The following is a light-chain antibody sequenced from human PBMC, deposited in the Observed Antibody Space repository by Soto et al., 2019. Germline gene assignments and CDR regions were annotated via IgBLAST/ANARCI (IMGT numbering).Light chain of an antibody. CDR2: ATN. V-gene: IGLV8-61*01. CDR3: VLYLGRGIVV. J-gene: IGLJ2*01. Sequence: QTVVTQEPSFSVSPGETVTLTCGLNSGSVSTSYYPGWYQQTPGQAPRTLIYATNTRSSGVPDRFSGSILGNKAALTITGAQADDESDYYCVLYLGRGIVVFGGGNKLTVL. CDR1: SGSVSTSYY.